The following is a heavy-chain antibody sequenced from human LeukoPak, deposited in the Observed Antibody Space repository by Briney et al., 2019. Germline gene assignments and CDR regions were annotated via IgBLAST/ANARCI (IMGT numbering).Heavy chain of an antibody. D-gene: IGHD6-13*01. CDR1: GGSISSYY. V-gene: IGHV4-59*08. J-gene: IGHJ4*02. CDR2: IYYSGST. Sequence: PSETLSLTCTVSGGSISSYYWSWIRQPPGKGLEWIGYIYYSGSTNYNPSLKSRVTISVDTSKNQFSLKLSSVTAADTAVYYCASSGRAADFDYWGQGTLVTVSS. CDR3: ASSGRAADFDY.